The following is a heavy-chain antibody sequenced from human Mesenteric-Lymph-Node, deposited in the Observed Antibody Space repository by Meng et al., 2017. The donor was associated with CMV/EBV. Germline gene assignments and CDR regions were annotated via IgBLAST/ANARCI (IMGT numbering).Heavy chain of an antibody. CDR2: ITSYNGNT. D-gene: IGHD5-12*01. CDR1: GYTFSNYG. J-gene: IGHJ4*02. CDR3: AGGPMVATLRYSGLGY. V-gene: IGHV1-18*01. Sequence: ASVKVSCKASGYTFSNYGITWVRQAPGQGLEWLGWITSYNGNTNYAQKFQDRVTLTTDTSTSTAYMELRSLKSDDTAVYYCAGGPMVATLRYSGLGYWGQGTLVTVSS.